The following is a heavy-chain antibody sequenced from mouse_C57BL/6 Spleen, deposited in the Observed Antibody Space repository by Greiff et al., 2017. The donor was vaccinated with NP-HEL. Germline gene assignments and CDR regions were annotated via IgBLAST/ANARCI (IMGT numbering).Heavy chain of an antibody. CDR1: GYTFTDYY. D-gene: IGHD1-1*01. CDR3: ARDGSSTY. CDR2: INPNNGGT. J-gene: IGHJ3*01. Sequence: EVQLQQSGPELVKPGASVKISCKASGYTFTDYYMNWVKQSHGKSLEWIGDINPNNGGTSYNQKFKGKATLTVDKSSSTAYMELRSLTSEDSAVYDCARDGSSTYWGQGTRVTVSA. V-gene: IGHV1-26*01.